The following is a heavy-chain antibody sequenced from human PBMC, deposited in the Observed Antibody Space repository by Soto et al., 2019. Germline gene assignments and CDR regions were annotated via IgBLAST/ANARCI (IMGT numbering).Heavy chain of an antibody. D-gene: IGHD5-18*01. V-gene: IGHV1-58*01. CDR3: AADRDSYGSYYCYGMDV. J-gene: IGHJ6*02. Sequence: GASVKVSCKASGFTFTSSAVQWVRQARGQRLEWIGWIVVGSGNTNYAQKFQERVTITRDMSTSTAYMELSSLRSEDMAVYYCAADRDSYGSYYCYGMDVWGQGTTVTVSS. CDR1: GFTFTSSA. CDR2: IVVGSGNT.